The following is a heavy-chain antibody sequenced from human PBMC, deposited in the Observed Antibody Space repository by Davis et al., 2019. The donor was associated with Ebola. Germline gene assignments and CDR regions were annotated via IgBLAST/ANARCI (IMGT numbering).Heavy chain of an antibody. CDR1: GGSISSGGYY. V-gene: IGHV4-31*03. CDR2: IYYSGST. CDR3: ASGWLRTTYGMDV. J-gene: IGHJ6*02. D-gene: IGHD5-12*01. Sequence: MPSETLSLTCTVSGGSISSGGYYWSWIRQHPGKGLEWIGYIYYSGSTYYNPSLKSRVTISVDTSKNQFSLKLSSVTAADTAVYYCASGWLRTTYGMDVWGQGTTVTVSS.